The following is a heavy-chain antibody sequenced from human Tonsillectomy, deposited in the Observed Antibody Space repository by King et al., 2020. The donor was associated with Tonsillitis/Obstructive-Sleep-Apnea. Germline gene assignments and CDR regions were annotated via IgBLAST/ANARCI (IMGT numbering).Heavy chain of an antibody. J-gene: IGHJ6*02. V-gene: IGHV4-59*01. CDR1: GGSISSYC. CDR3: ARAVYSNGRPYYYYGMDV. D-gene: IGHD6-19*01. CDR2: IYYSGST. Sequence: QLQESGPGLVKPSETLSLTCTVPGGSISSYCWSWIRQPPGKGLEWIGYIYYSGSTNYNPSLKSRVTISVDTSKNQFSLKLSSVTAADTAVYYCARAVYSNGRPYYYYGMDVWGQGTTVTVSS.